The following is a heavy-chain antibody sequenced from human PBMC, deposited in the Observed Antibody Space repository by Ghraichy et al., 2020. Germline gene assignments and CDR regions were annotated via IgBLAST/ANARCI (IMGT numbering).Heavy chain of an antibody. CDR3: ARASGSYSALSGVSDYYYYYGMDV. V-gene: IGHV3-7*01. Sequence: SCAASGFTFSSYWMSWVRQAPGKGLEWVANIKQDGSEKYYVDSVKGRFTISRDNAKNSLYLQMNSLRAEDTAVYYCARASGSYSALSGVSDYYYYYGMDVWGQGTTVTVSS. D-gene: IGHD2-15*01. CDR2: IKQDGSEK. CDR1: GFTFSSYW. J-gene: IGHJ6*02.